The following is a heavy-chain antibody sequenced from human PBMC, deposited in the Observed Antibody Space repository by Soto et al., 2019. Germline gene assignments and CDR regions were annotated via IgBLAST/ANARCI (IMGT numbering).Heavy chain of an antibody. D-gene: IGHD3-22*01. J-gene: IGHJ4*02. Sequence: GTSVKVSCKAPGYTFTSYGISWVRQAPGQGLEWMGWISAYNGNTNYAQKLQGRVTMTTGTSTSTAYMELRSLRSDDTAVYYGERDRVVVRNFCDYWGKGTPVTVSS. CDR1: GYTFTSYG. V-gene: IGHV1-18*01. CDR3: ERDRVVVRNFCDY. CDR2: ISAYNGNT.